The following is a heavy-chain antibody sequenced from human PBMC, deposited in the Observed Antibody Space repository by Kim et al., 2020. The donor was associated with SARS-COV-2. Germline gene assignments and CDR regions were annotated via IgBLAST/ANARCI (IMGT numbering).Heavy chain of an antibody. Sequence: SETLPLTCTVSGGSISSYYWSWIRQPPGKGLEWIGYIYYSGSTNYNPSLKSRVTISVDTSKNQFSLKLSSVTAADTAVYYCARDGCGGDCYPSYWYFDLWGRGTLVTVSS. CDR3: ARDGCGGDCYPSYWYFDL. CDR2: IYYSGST. D-gene: IGHD2-21*02. CDR1: GGSISSYY. J-gene: IGHJ2*01. V-gene: IGHV4-59*01.